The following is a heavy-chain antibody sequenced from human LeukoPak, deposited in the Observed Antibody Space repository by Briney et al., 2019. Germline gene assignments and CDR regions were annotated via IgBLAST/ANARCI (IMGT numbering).Heavy chain of an antibody. CDR1: GDSINSLDL. J-gene: IGHJ4*02. Sequence: SETLSLTCTVSGDSINSLDLWSWVRQPPGKGLEWIGEMYLSGTTHSNPSVKSRVTISIDKSKNQFFLNLSSVTAADTAVYYCAGLVGRYSSGLYYYYFDYWGQGTLVTVST. D-gene: IGHD3-22*01. V-gene: IGHV4-4*02. CDR2: MYLSGTT. CDR3: AGLVGRYSSGLYYYYFDY.